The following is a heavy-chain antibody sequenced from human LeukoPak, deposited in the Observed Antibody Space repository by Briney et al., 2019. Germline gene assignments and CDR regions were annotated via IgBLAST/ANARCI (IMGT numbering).Heavy chain of an antibody. J-gene: IGHJ5*02. D-gene: IGHD2-2*01. CDR3: ARRLTQYDCFDP. CDR1: GDSVSSNSVT. V-gene: IGHV6-1*01. Sequence: SQTLSLTFAISGDSVSSNSVTWNWIRQSPSRGLEWLGRTYYRSTWYNDYAVSVRGRITVNPDTSKNQFSLHLNFVTPEDTAVYYCARRLTQYDCFDPWGQGILVTVSS. CDR2: TYYRSTWYN.